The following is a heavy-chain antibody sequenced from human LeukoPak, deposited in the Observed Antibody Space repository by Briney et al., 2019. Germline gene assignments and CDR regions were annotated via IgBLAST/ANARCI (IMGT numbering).Heavy chain of an antibody. J-gene: IGHJ4*02. CDR2: INPNGGGT. Sequence: ASVKVSCKASGYTFTNYGIGWARQAPGQGLEWMGWINPNGGGTNYAQKFQGRVTMTRDTSISTAYMELSRLRSDDTAVYYCARDSARLQIVGAIYYFDYWGQGTPVTVSS. D-gene: IGHD1-26*01. V-gene: IGHV1-2*02. CDR1: GYTFTNYG. CDR3: ARDSARLQIVGAIYYFDY.